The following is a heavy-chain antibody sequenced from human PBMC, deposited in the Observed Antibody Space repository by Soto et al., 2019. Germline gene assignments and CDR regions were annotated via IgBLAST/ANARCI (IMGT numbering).Heavy chain of an antibody. Sequence: QITLKESGPTLMKPTQTLTLTCTFSGFSLSTDEVGVGWIRQPPGKALEWLALIYWNHDARHSPSLKNRLTITKDTSKNQVVLTTTNMDPVDTATYYCIHDGKLGYTGYDQFDYWGQGTLVTVSS. V-gene: IGHV2-5*01. CDR3: IHDGKLGYTGYDQFDY. D-gene: IGHD5-12*01. CDR1: GFSLSTDEVG. J-gene: IGHJ4*02. CDR2: IYWNHDA.